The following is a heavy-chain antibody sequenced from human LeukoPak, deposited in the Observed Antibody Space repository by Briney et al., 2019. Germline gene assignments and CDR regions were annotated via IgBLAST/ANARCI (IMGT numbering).Heavy chain of an antibody. J-gene: IGHJ6*02. CDR2: INHSGST. V-gene: IGHV4-34*01. D-gene: IGHD2-2*01. CDR1: GGSFSCYY. Sequence: PETLSLASAVHGGSFSCYYWSWIRPPPGKGREWIGEINHSGSTNYNPSLKSRVTISVDTSKNQFSLKLSSVTAADTAVYYCARGSTVDYYYYGMDVWGQGTTVTVSS. CDR3: ARGSTVDYYYYGMDV.